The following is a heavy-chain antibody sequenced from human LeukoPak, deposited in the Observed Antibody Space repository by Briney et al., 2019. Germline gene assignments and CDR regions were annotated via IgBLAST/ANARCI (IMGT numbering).Heavy chain of an antibody. Sequence: SETLSLTCTVSGGSISSYYWSWIRQPPGKGLEWIGYIYTSGSTNYNPSLKSRVTIPVDTSKNQFSLKLSSVTAADTAVYYCARQPYSSKVDYWGQGTLVTVSS. CDR3: ARQPYSSKVDY. D-gene: IGHD6-13*01. CDR1: GGSISSYY. CDR2: IYTSGST. V-gene: IGHV4-4*09. J-gene: IGHJ4*02.